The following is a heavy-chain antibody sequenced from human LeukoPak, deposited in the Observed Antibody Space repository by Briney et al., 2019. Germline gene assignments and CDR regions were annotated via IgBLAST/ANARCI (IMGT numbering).Heavy chain of an antibody. CDR1: GYTFTSYG. CDR2: ISAYNGNT. V-gene: IGHV1-18*01. CDR3: ARDSSQYSGGWSSAFDI. J-gene: IGHJ3*02. D-gene: IGHD6-19*01. Sequence: ASVKVSCKASGYTFTSYGISWVRQAPGQGLEWMGWISAYNGNTNYAQKLQGRVTMTTDTSTSTAYMELRSLRSDDTAVYYCARDSSQYSGGWSSAFDIWGQGTMVTVSS.